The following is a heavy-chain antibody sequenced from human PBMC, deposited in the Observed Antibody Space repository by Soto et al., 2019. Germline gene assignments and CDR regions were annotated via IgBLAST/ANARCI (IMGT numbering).Heavy chain of an antibody. D-gene: IGHD3-10*01. CDR1: AGSSSGYY. Sequence: QVQLQQWGAGLFKPSETLSLTCADYAGSSSGYYWRCVRHPPGKGQVWFGDINNSGSTNYNPSLKGRVTISVDTSKNQFFLKLRSVTAEDTAVYYCASDGDYYGSGSYYDYWGQGTLVTVSS. CDR3: ASDGDYYGSGSYYDY. J-gene: IGHJ4*02. V-gene: IGHV4-34*01. CDR2: INNSGST.